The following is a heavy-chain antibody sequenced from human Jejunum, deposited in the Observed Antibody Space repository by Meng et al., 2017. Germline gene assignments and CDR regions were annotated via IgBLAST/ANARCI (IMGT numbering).Heavy chain of an antibody. CDR1: GFPFSSYE. V-gene: IGHV3-48*03. J-gene: IGHJ4*02. Sequence: GESLKISCVVSGFPFSSYEINWVRQAPGKGLEWVSYISNSGSTIYYADSVKGRFTISRDNAKNSAFLQMNSLRAEDTAVYYCVRAIDYWGQGTLVTGSS. CDR3: VRAIDY. CDR2: ISNSGSTI.